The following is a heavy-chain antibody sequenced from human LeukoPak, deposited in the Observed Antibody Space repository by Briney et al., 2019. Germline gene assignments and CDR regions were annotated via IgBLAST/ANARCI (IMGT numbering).Heavy chain of an antibody. CDR2: ISSAGGAI. V-gene: IGHV3-48*01. CDR1: GFTFTTYM. J-gene: IGHJ4*02. Sequence: GGSLRLSCAASGFTFTTYMMNWVRQTPGKGLEWVSYISSAGGAIYYADSVTSRFTISRDNAQTSLYLQMNNLRAEDTAVYYCVRELAYWGQGALVTVSS. CDR3: VRELAY.